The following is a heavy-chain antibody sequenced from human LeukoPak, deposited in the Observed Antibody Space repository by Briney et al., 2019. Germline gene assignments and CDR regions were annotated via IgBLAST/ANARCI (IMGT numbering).Heavy chain of an antibody. CDR3: AKTRPYCSGGSCQRRPSTYYYYYYMDV. J-gene: IGHJ6*03. V-gene: IGHV3-23*01. Sequence: SGGSLRLSCAASGFTFSSYAMSWVRQAPGKGLEWVSAISGSGGSTYYADSVKGRFTISRDNSKNTLYLQMNSLRAEDTAVYYCAKTRPYCSGGSCQRRPSTYYYYYYMDVWGKGTTVTVSS. CDR2: ISGSGGST. CDR1: GFTFSSYA. D-gene: IGHD2-15*01.